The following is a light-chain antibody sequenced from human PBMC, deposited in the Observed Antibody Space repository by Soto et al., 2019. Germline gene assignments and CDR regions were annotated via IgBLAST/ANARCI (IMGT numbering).Light chain of an antibody. CDR3: QQSYAAGLT. CDR2: AAS. J-gene: IGKJ4*01. V-gene: IGKV1-39*01. Sequence: DIRLTQSPSSLSASVGDRVTITCRASQNIQNSLNWYQQQPGKAPKLLIYAASSLERRVSSRFSGGGSGTDFTLTINSLQPEDFASYFCQQSYAAGLTFGGGTKVEIK. CDR1: QNIQNS.